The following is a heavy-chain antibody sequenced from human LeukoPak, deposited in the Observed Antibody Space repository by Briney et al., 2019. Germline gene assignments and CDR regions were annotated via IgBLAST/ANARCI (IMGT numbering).Heavy chain of an antibody. CDR3: AKDVGSTSATGWFDP. CDR2: ISGDGGST. CDR1: GFTFDDYA. V-gene: IGHV3-43*02. Sequence: SGGSLRLSCAASGFTFDDYAMHWVRQAPGKGLEWVSLISGDGGSTYYADSVKGRFTISRDNSKNSLYLQMNSLRTEDTALYYCAKDVGSTSATGWFDPWGQGTLVTVSS. D-gene: IGHD2-2*01. J-gene: IGHJ5*02.